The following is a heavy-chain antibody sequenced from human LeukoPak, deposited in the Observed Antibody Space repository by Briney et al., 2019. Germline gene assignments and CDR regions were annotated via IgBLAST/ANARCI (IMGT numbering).Heavy chain of an antibody. CDR2: INHSGST. CDR1: GGSFSGYY. CDR3: AREMVRGVIRGVFDY. Sequence: KPSETLSLTCAVYGGSFSGYYWSWIRQPPGKGLEWIGEINHSGSTNYNPSLKSRVTISVDTSENQFSLKLSSVTAADTAVYYCAREMVRGVIRGVFDYWGQGTLVTVSS. J-gene: IGHJ4*02. D-gene: IGHD3-10*01. V-gene: IGHV4-34*01.